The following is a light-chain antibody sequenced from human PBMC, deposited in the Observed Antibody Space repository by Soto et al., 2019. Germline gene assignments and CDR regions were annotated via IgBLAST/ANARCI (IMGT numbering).Light chain of an antibody. J-gene: IGKJ4*01. CDR2: GPS. V-gene: IGKV3-15*01. CDR3: QQYNDWPLT. CDR1: QSVSTK. Sequence: EIVMTQSPATLSVSPGERATLSCRASQSVSTKLAWYQQKPGQAPRLLVYGPSARATGIPPRFSGSGSGTEFTLTISSLQSEDFAVYYGQQYNDWPLTFGGGTKVDIK.